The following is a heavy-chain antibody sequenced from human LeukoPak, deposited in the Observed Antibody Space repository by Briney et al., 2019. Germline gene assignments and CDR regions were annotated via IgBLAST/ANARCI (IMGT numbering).Heavy chain of an antibody. D-gene: IGHD3-10*01. J-gene: IGHJ4*02. CDR3: ARDIQKTMVREPPLR. Sequence: ASVKVSCKASGGTFSSYAISWVRQAPGQGLEWMGRIIPILGIANYAQKFQGRVTITADKSTSTAYMELSSLRSEDTAVYYCARDIQKTMVREPPLRWGQGTLVTVSS. CDR2: IIPILGIA. V-gene: IGHV1-69*04. CDR1: GGTFSSYA.